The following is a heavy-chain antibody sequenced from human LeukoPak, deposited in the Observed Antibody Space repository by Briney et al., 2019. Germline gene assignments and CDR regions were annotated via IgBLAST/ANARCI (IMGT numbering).Heavy chain of an antibody. V-gene: IGHV1-8*02. CDR2: MNPNSGNT. CDR3: ARLTVAPDDIVVVPAAIVSYYFDY. Sequence: ASVKVSCKASGYTFTSYGINWVRQATGQGLEWMGWMNPNSGNTGYAQKFQGRVTMTRDTSISTAYMELSRLRSDDTAVYYCARLTVAPDDIVVVPAAIVSYYFDYWGQGTLVTVSS. D-gene: IGHD2-2*02. J-gene: IGHJ4*02. CDR1: GYTFTSYG.